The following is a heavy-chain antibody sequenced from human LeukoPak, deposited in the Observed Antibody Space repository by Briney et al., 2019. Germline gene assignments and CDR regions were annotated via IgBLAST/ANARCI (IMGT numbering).Heavy chain of an antibody. V-gene: IGHV5-51*01. Sequence: GESLKISCKGSGYSFTSYWIGWVRQMPWKGLEWMGIIYPGDSDTRYSPSFQGQVTISADKSISTAYLQWSSLKASDTAMYYCARRRSSSWAIYNWFDPWGQGTLVTVSS. CDR2: IYPGDSDT. D-gene: IGHD6-13*01. J-gene: IGHJ5*02. CDR1: GYSFTSYW. CDR3: ARRRSSSWAIYNWFDP.